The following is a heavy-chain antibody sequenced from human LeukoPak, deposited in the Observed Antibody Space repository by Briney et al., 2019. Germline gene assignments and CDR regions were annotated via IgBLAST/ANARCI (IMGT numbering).Heavy chain of an antibody. CDR3: AKARGGTYRTYYFVY. CDR1: GFTFSSYA. V-gene: IGHV3-30*07. D-gene: IGHD1-26*01. CDR2: ISYDGSNK. J-gene: IGHJ4*02. Sequence: GGSLRLSCAASGFTFSSYAMHWVRQAPGKGLEWVAVISYDGSNKYYADSVKGRFTISRDNSKNTLYLQMNSLRAEDTAVYYCAKARGGTYRTYYFVYWGQGTLVTVSS.